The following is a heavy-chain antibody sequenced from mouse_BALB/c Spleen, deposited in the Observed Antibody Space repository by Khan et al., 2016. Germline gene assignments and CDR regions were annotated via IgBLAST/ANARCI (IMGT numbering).Heavy chain of an antibody. J-gene: IGHJ2*01. Sequence: QVQLKQSGAELARPGASVKMSCKASGYSFTSYTMHWVKQRPGQGLEWLGFINPSSSYTNYNQNFKDKATLTADKSSSTAYMQLSSLTSEDSAVXFCASYSTTVVAPLDYWGQGTTLTVSS. V-gene: IGHV1-4*01. CDR3: ASYSTTVVAPLDY. CDR2: INPSSSYT. D-gene: IGHD1-1*01. CDR1: GYSFTSYT.